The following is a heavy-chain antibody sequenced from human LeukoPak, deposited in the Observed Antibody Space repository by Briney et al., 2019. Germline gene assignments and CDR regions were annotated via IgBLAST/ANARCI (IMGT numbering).Heavy chain of an antibody. Sequence: ASVKVSCKASAYTFTSYYMRWVRQAPGQGLEWMGIINPSGGSTSYAQKFQGRVTMTRDTSTSTVYMELSSLRSEDTAVYYCARVGHYYDSSGYRFDPWGQGTLVTVSS. V-gene: IGHV1-46*03. D-gene: IGHD3-22*01. CDR3: ARVGHYYDSSGYRFDP. CDR1: AYTFTSYY. CDR2: INPSGGST. J-gene: IGHJ5*02.